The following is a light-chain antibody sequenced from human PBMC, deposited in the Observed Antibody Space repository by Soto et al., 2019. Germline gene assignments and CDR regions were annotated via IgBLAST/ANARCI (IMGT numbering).Light chain of an antibody. J-gene: IGLJ2*01. V-gene: IGLV1-51*01. CDR1: SSNIGNNY. CDR3: GTWDSSLSAEVV. CDR2: DNN. Sequence: QSVLTQPPSVSAAPGQKVTISCSGSSSNIGNNYVSWYQQLPGTAPKLLIYDNNKRPSGIPDRFSGSKSGTSATLGITGLQTGDEADYYCGTWDSSLSAEVVFGGGTTLTVL.